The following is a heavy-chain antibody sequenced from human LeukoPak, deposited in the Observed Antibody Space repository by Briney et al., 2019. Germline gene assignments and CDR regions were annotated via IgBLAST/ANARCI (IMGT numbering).Heavy chain of an antibody. J-gene: IGHJ4*02. Sequence: PSETLSLTCTVSGGSISSYYWSCIRQPPGKGLEWIGYIYYSGSTNYNPSLKSRVTISEDTSKNQFSLKLRFVTAADTAVYYCARDLGAAAGTGSFDYWGQGTLVTVSS. D-gene: IGHD6-13*01. CDR2: IYYSGST. CDR1: GGSISSYY. CDR3: ARDLGAAAGTGSFDY. V-gene: IGHV4-59*01.